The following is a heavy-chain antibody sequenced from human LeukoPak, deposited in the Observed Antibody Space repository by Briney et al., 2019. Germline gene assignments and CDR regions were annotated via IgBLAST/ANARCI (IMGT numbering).Heavy chain of an antibody. CDR1: GYTFTGYY. D-gene: IGHD3-3*01. V-gene: IGHV1-2*02. J-gene: IGHJ5*02. CDR3: ARAYDFWSGYYPFDP. CDR2: INPNSGGT. Sequence: GASVKVSCKASGYTFTGYYMHWVRQAPGQGLEWMGWINPNSGGTNYAQKFQGRVTMTRDTSISTAYMELSRLRSDDTAVYYCARAYDFWSGYYPFDPWGQGTLVTVSS.